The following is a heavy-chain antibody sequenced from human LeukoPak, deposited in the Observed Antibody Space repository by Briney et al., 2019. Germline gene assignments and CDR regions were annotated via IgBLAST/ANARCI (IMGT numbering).Heavy chain of an antibody. D-gene: IGHD6-19*01. Sequence: PGGSLRLSCAASGFIFSSYAMSWVRQAPGKGLEWVSTISGSGGSTYYADSVKGRFTISRDNSKNTVYLQMNSLRAEDTAVYYCAKEVAFYSSGPFDYWGQGTLVTVSS. J-gene: IGHJ4*02. CDR2: ISGSGGST. CDR1: GFIFSSYA. V-gene: IGHV3-23*01. CDR3: AKEVAFYSSGPFDY.